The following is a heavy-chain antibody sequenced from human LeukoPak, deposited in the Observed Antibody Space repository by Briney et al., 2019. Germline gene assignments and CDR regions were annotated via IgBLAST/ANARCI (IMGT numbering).Heavy chain of an antibody. CDR1: GFTFSRFA. Sequence: GGSLRLSCSAFGFTFSRFAMHWVRQAPGKGLEYVSAISTNGDSTYYADSVKGRFTISRDNSENTLNLQMSSLRAEDTAVYYCVKQGPLAAYYFDYWGQGTLVTVSS. J-gene: IGHJ4*02. CDR3: VKQGPLAAYYFDY. V-gene: IGHV3-64D*06. D-gene: IGHD3-16*01. CDR2: ISTNGDST.